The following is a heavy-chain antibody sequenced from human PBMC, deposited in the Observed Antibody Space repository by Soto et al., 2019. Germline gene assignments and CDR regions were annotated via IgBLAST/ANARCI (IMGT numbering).Heavy chain of an antibody. CDR2: INAGNGNT. CDR1: GYTFTSYA. Sequence: ASVKVSCKASGYTFTSYAMHWVRQAPGQRLEWMGWINAGNGNTNYAQKFQGRVTMTRDTSTSTVYMELSSLRSEDTAIYYCSRGYPPRDQLGNLPGAFWGQRTLVTVSS. D-gene: IGHD1-1*01. V-gene: IGHV1-3*01. J-gene: IGHJ4*02. CDR3: SRGYPPRDQLGNLPGAF.